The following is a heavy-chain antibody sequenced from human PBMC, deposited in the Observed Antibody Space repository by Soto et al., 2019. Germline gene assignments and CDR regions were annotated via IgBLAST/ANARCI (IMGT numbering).Heavy chain of an antibody. CDR3: AKGGTNDYSPLDF. Sequence: GGSMRLSCAASGFTFSSYAMTWVRQDPGKGLEWVSVISGSGTNTYYAGSVKGRVTISRDNSNNTLWLQMDRLRAEDTAIYYYAKGGTNDYSPLDFCGQGTPVTVSS. CDR1: GFTFSSYA. V-gene: IGHV3-23*01. J-gene: IGHJ4*02. D-gene: IGHD2-8*01. CDR2: ISGSGTNT.